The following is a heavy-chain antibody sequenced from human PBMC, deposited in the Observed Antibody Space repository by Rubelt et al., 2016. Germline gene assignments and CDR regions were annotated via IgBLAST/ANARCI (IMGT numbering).Heavy chain of an antibody. Sequence: SFTSYWIGWVRQMPGKGLEWMGIIYPGDSDTRYSPSFQGQVTISADKSISTAYLQWSSLKASDTAMYYCARHIGSDTMVRGVMDYYYYGMDVWGQGTTVTVSS. CDR1: SFTSYW. CDR3: ARHIGSDTMVRGVMDYYYYGMDV. V-gene: IGHV5-51*01. J-gene: IGHJ6*02. CDR2: IYPGDSDT. D-gene: IGHD3-10*01.